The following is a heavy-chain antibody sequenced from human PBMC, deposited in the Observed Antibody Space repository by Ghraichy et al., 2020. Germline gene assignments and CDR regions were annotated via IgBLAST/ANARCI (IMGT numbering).Heavy chain of an antibody. CDR2: ISGSGGST. J-gene: IGHJ4*02. V-gene: IGHV3-23*01. Sequence: LSLTCAASGFTFSSYAMSWVRQTPGKGLEWVSAISGSGGSTYYADSVKGRFTISRDNSKNTLYLQMNSLRAEDTAVYYCAKAIVLRFLEWSTDYWGQGTLVTVSS. CDR1: GFTFSSYA. CDR3: AKAIVLRFLEWSTDY. D-gene: IGHD3-3*01.